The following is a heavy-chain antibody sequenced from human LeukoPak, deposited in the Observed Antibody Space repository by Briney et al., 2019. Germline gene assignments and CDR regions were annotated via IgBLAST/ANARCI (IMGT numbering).Heavy chain of an antibody. J-gene: IGHJ4*02. CDR1: GYTFTSYG. D-gene: IGHD3-9*01. V-gene: IGHV1-18*04. Sequence: AASVKVSCKAPGYTFTSYGISWVRQAPGQGLEWMGWISAYNGNTNYAQKLQGRVTMTTDTSTSTAYMELRSLRSDDTAVYYCARDSLGPWGILTPFDYWGQGTLVTVSS. CDR3: ARDSLGPWGILTPFDY. CDR2: ISAYNGNT.